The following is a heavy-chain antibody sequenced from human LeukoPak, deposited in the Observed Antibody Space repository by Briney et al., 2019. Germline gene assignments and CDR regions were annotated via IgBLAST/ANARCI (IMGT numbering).Heavy chain of an antibody. CDR1: GGSISSSSCY. CDR3: ARHHYYGSGSPNWFDP. CDR2: IYYSGST. D-gene: IGHD3-10*01. V-gene: IGHV4-39*01. Sequence: SETLSLTCTVSGGSISSSSCYWGWIRQPPGKGLEWIGSIYYSGSTYYNPSLKSRVTMSVDTSKNQFSLKLSSVTAADTAVYYCARHHYYGSGSPNWFDPWAQGTLVTDSS. J-gene: IGHJ5*02.